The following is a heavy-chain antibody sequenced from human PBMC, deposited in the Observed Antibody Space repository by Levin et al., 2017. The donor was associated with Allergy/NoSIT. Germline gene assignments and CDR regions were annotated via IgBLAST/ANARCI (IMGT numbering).Heavy chain of an antibody. CDR2: ISYSGST. CDR1: GGSFRGYY. D-gene: IGHD2-2*01. J-gene: IGHJ5*02. V-gene: IGHV4-34*01. Sequence: SQTLSLPCAVYGGSFRGYYWSWLRPSPGRGLDWIGEISYSGSTNYNSSLKSRVTISLDTSENHPSLQLTSVTAADTAIYYCARGGLGYCSYGACYGRVWFDPWGQGTLVTVSS. CDR3: ARGGLGYCSYGACYGRVWFDP.